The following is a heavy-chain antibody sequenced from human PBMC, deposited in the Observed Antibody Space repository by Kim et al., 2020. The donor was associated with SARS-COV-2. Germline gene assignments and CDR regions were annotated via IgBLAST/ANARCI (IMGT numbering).Heavy chain of an antibody. CDR1: GFTFDDYG. D-gene: IGHD3-10*01. J-gene: IGHJ5*02. Sequence: GGSLRLSCAASGFTFDDYGMSWVRQAPGKGLEWVSGINWNGGSTGYADSVKGRFTISRDNAKNSLYLQMNSLRAEDTALYHCAREVLLWFGESNNWFDPLGQGTLVTVSS. V-gene: IGHV3-20*01. CDR3: AREVLLWFGESNNWFDP. CDR2: INWNGGST.